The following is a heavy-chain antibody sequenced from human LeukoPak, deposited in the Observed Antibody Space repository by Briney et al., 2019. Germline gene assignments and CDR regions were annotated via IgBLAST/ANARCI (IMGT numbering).Heavy chain of an antibody. CDR1: GFTFTDYA. CDR3: ANHYDSSGYSHFDY. V-gene: IGHV3-23*01. Sequence: GGSLRLSCAASGFTFTDYAMTWVRQAPGKGLEWVSTIRYGADSTYYADSVKGRFTISRDNSKNTLYLQMNSLRAEDTAVYYCANHYDSSGYSHFDYWGQGTLVTVSS. CDR2: IRYGADST. D-gene: IGHD3-22*01. J-gene: IGHJ4*02.